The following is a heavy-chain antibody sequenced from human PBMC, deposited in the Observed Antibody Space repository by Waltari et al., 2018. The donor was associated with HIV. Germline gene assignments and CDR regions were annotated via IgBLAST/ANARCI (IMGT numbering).Heavy chain of an antibody. Sequence: EVQLEESGGASVQPGGSLRLSCAASGFSISRYWMHWVRQTPGKGLVWVSRINEDGNRIDYAGSVMGRFTISRDSAKNTLFLQMNSLRDEDTAMYYCIRDMFGEYDYWGQGALVTVSS. V-gene: IGHV3-74*01. CDR2: INEDGNRI. CDR3: IRDMFGEYDY. D-gene: IGHD3-10*02. CDR1: GFSISRYW. J-gene: IGHJ4*02.